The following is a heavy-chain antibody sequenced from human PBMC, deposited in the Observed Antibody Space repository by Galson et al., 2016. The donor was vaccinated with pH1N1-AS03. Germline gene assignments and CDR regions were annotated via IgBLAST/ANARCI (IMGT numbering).Heavy chain of an antibody. V-gene: IGHV1-69*06. Sequence: GSGDTFSSYVISWVRQAPGQGLERLGGIIPVSGTTNYGQTFQGRFTITADKSTTTAFMDLTSLRYGDTAVYYCAIGKWFGELAYDYYYGIDVRGQVTTVSVAS. CDR2: IIPVSGTT. D-gene: IGHD3-10*01. CDR3: AIGKWFGELAYDYYYGIDV. J-gene: IGHJ6*02. CDR1: GDTFSSYV.